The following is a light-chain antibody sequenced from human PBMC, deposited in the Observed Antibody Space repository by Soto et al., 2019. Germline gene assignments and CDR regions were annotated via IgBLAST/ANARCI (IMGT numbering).Light chain of an antibody. CDR1: QSISSY. J-gene: IGKJ2*01. V-gene: IGKV3-11*01. CDR2: DAS. CDR3: QLRSNWPPYT. Sequence: EIVLTQSPATLSLSPGERATLSCRASQSISSYLAWYQHKPGQAPRLLIYDASNRATGIPARFSGSGSGTDFTLTISSLEPEDFAVYYCQLRSNWPPYTFGQVTKLEIK.